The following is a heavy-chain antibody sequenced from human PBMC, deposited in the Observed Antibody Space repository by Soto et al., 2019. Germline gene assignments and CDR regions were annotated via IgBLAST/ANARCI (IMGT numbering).Heavy chain of an antibody. V-gene: IGHV4-39*07. CDR2: MLYSGLT. Sequence: PSETLSLTCSVSGYSVSSSDYYWAWIRQPPGKGLEWIGSMLYSGLTYYNPSLKSRLTISVDTSKNHFSLMVDSVTAADTAVYYCARARFQVLYGKPYFDSWGQGTLVTVSS. CDR1: GYSVSSSDYY. CDR3: ARARFQVLYGKPYFDS. J-gene: IGHJ4*02. D-gene: IGHD2-2*02.